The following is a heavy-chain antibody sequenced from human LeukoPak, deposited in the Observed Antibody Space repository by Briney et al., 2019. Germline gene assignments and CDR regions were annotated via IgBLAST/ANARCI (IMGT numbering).Heavy chain of an antibody. CDR1: GGSISVRGYY. Sequence: SETLSLTCTVSGGSISVRGYYWGWIRQPPGKGLEWIGTIYYGGSTYYNPSLKRRVTISVDTSRNQLSLKLSSVTAADTAVYYCARYTNSWSALMGIDYWGQGTLVTVSS. V-gene: IGHV4-39*01. CDR3: ARYTNSWSALMGIDY. J-gene: IGHJ4*02. CDR2: IYYGGST. D-gene: IGHD6-13*01.